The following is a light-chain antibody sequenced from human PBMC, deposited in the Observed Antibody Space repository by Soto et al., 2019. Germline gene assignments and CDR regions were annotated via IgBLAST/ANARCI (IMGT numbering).Light chain of an antibody. CDR2: EVS. CDR1: SSDVGGYNY. J-gene: IGLJ1*01. Sequence: QSVLTQPASVSGSPGQSITISCTGTSSDVGGYNYVSWYQQHPDKDPKLMIYEVSNRPSGVSNRFSGYKSGNTAYLTISGLQAEDEADYYCSSYTSSSTYVFGTGTKVTV. CDR3: SSYTSSSTYV. V-gene: IGLV2-14*01.